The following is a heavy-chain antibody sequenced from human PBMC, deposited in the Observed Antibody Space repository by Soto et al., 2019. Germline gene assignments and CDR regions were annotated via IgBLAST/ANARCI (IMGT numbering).Heavy chain of an antibody. CDR2: INHSGST. J-gene: IGHJ4*02. D-gene: IGHD6-25*01. CDR3: ARDPATPNDY. Sequence: SETLSLTCAVYGGSFSGYYWSWIRQPPGKGLEWIGEINHSGSTNYNPSLKSRVTISVDTSKNQFSLKLSSVTAADTAVYYCARDPATPNDYWGQGTLVTVS. CDR1: GGSFSGYY. V-gene: IGHV4-34*01.